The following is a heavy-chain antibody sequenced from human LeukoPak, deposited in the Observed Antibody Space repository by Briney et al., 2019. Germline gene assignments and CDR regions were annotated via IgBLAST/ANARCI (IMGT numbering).Heavy chain of an antibody. J-gene: IGHJ6*03. CDR3: ARGTPAHTIFGVVMPFYYMDV. D-gene: IGHD3-3*01. CDR1: GGSISGYY. V-gene: IGHV4-59*01. CDR2: IYYSGST. Sequence: SETLSLTCTVSGGSISGYYWSWIRQPPGKGLEWIGFIYYSGSTNYNPSLKSRVTISVDTSKNQFSLKLSSVTAADTAVYYCARGTPAHTIFGVVMPFYYMDVWGKGTTVTVSS.